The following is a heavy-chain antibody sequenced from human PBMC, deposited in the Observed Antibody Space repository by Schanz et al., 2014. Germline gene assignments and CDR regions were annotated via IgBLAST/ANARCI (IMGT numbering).Heavy chain of an antibody. CDR2: MYYSGST. CDR1: GGSISSYY. CDR3: ARGVLGSGYRQQYYFDH. J-gene: IGHJ4*02. D-gene: IGHD3-3*01. Sequence: QVQLQESGPGLVKPSETLSLTCTVSGGSISSYYWSWIRQPPGKGLEWIGYMYYSGSTNYNPSLNSRVTISGDTSKNQFSLKVTSVTPADTAVYYCARGVLGSGYRQQYYFDHWGQGTLVTVSS. V-gene: IGHV4-59*12.